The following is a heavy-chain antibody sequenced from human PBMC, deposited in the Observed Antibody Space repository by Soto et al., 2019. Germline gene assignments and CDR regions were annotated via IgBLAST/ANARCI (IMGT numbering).Heavy chain of an antibody. CDR1: VYSVASNSAA. D-gene: IGHD2-21*01. V-gene: IGHV6-1*01. J-gene: IGHJ6*02. CDR2: TYYRSKWYT. CDR3: TTGATSCRYVNYSYGIDV. Sequence: SQTLSLTCVISVYSVASNSAAWNWIIQSPSRGLEWLGRTYYRSKWYTDYAESVKSRITINPDTSKNQVSLQLKSVTPEDTAVYYCTTGATSCRYVNYSYGIDVLGQGITDIVSS.